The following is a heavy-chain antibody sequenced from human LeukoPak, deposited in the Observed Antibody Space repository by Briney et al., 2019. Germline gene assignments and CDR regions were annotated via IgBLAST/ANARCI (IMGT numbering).Heavy chain of an antibody. CDR3: ARTDYGSPYYYDSSGYPVGAFDI. Sequence: SETLSLTCAVYGGSFSGYYWSWIRQPPGKGLEWIGEINHSGSTNYNPSLKSRVTISVDTSKNLFSLKLSSVTAADTAVYYCARTDYGSPYYYDSSGYPVGAFDIWGQGTMVTVSS. D-gene: IGHD3-22*01. CDR2: INHSGST. V-gene: IGHV4-34*01. CDR1: GGSFSGYY. J-gene: IGHJ3*02.